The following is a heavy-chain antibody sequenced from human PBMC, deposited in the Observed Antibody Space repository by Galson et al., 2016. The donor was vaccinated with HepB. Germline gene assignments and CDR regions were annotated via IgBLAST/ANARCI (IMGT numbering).Heavy chain of an antibody. CDR1: GFLFRGYG. V-gene: IGHV3-30*18. J-gene: IGHJ4*01. Sequence: SLRLSCAGSGFLFRGYGMHWVRQAPGKGLEWVAADSMDGRRKFYSDSVRGRFTISRDNSNNMLFLQMDSLRPDDTAVYYCAKRHEFCPPVGCSVDYWGHGTLVSGSS. CDR3: AKRHEFCPPVGCSVDY. CDR2: DSMDGRRK. D-gene: IGHD3-10*02.